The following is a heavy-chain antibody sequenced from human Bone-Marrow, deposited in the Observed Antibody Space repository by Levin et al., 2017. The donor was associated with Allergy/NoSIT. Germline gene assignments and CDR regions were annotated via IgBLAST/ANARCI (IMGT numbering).Heavy chain of an antibody. CDR3: AKDRSGSRSKGDLDY. CDR2: ISGSGSGT. J-gene: IGHJ4*02. Sequence: SCAASGFTFAKYAVTWVRQAPGKGLDWVSTISGSGSGTYYADSVRGRFTISRDNSKNTVYLQMNSLRVEDTALYYCAKDRSGSRSKGDLDYWGQGTLVTVSS. D-gene: IGHD3-3*01. CDR1: GFTFAKYA. V-gene: IGHV3-23*01.